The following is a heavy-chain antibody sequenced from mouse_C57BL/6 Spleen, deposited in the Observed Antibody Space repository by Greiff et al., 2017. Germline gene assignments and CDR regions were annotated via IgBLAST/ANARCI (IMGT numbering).Heavy chain of an antibody. CDR3: ARDGSYAMDY. V-gene: IGHV1-82*01. CDR2: IYPGDGDT. Sequence: QVQLQQSGPELVKPGASVKISCKASGYAFSSSWMNWVKQRPGKGLEWIGRIYPGDGDTNYNGKFKGKDTLTADKSSSTAYMQLSSLTSEDSAVYFCARDGSYAMDYWGQGTSVTVSS. J-gene: IGHJ4*01. CDR1: GYAFSSSW.